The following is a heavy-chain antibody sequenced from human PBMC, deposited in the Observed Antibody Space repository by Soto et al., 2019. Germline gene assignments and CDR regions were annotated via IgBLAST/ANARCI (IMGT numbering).Heavy chain of an antibody. V-gene: IGHV3-15*01. D-gene: IGHD5-12*01. J-gene: IGHJ6*02. CDR1: GFTFSNAR. CDR2: IKSRTDGGTT. CDR3: TTDRGTIMATINYYYDGMDV. Sequence: EVQLVASGGGLVKPGGSLSLSCAASGFTFSNARMSWVRQAPGWGLEWVGRIKSRTDGGTTDYAAPVKGRFTISREDSKNTLYLQMNSLTTEDTAVYYCTTDRGTIMATINYYYDGMDVWGQGTTVTVSS.